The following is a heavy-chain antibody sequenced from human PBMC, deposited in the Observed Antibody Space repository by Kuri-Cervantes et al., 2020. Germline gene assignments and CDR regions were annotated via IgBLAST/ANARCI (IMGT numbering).Heavy chain of an antibody. Sequence: GGSLRLSCAASGFTFTTYSMNWVRQAPGKGLEWVLSISGSSGYIYYADSLKGRFTISRDNAKDSLYLQINSLRAEDTAVYYCARGYYYGSGSTNYYYMDVWGKGTTVTVSS. CDR1: GFTFTTYS. D-gene: IGHD3-10*01. J-gene: IGHJ6*03. CDR3: ARGYYYGSGSTNYYYMDV. CDR2: ISGSSGYI. V-gene: IGHV3-21*01.